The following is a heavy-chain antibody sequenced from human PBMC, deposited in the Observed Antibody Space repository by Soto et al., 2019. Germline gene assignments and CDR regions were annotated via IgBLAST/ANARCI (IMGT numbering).Heavy chain of an antibody. CDR1: GFTFSSYA. J-gene: IGHJ6*02. CDR2: ISGSVGST. V-gene: IGHV3-23*01. D-gene: IGHD3-10*01. CDR3: AKDISEGPGVGGGGMDV. Sequence: GGSLRLSCAASGFTFSSYAMSWVRQAPGKGLEWVSAISGSVGSTYYADSVKGRFTISRDNSKNTLYLQMNSLRAEDTAVYYCAKDISEGPGVGGGGMDVWGQGTTVTVSS.